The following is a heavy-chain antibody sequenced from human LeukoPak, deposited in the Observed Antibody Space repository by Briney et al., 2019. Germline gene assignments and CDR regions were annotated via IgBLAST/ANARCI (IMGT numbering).Heavy chain of an antibody. J-gene: IGHJ3*02. CDR3: ARGLLWFGESDMDDAFDI. CDR1: GGSISSYY. V-gene: IGHV4-4*07. D-gene: IGHD3-10*01. Sequence: SETLSLTCTVSGGSISSYYWSWIRQPAGKGLEWIGRIYNSGSTNYNPSLKSRVTMSVDTSKNQFSLKLSSVTAADTAVYYCARGLLWFGESDMDDAFDIWGQGTMVTVSS. CDR2: IYNSGST.